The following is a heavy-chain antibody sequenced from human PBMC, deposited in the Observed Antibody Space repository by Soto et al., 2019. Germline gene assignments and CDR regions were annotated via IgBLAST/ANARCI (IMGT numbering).Heavy chain of an antibody. CDR2: IKSKTDGGTT. V-gene: IGHV3-15*01. Sequence: GSLRLSCAASGFTFSNAWMSWVRQAPGKGLEWVGRIKSKTDGGTTDYAAPVKGRFTISRDDSKTTLYLQMNSLKTEDTAVYYCTTGLGAAAGTWYYYGMDVWGQGTTVTVSS. J-gene: IGHJ6*02. CDR1: GFTFSNAW. D-gene: IGHD6-13*01. CDR3: TTGLGAAAGTWYYYGMDV.